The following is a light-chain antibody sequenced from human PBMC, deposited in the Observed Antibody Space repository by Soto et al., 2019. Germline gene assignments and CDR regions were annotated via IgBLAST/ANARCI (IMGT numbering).Light chain of an antibody. Sequence: QSALTQPASVSGSPGQSITISCTGTSSDVGGYNYVSWYQQHPGKAPKLMISEVSNRPSGVSNRFSGSKSGNTASLTISGLQAEDAADYYCSSYISSSTVVFGGGTKLTVL. CDR3: SSYISSSTVV. J-gene: IGLJ2*01. CDR1: SSDVGGYNY. CDR2: EVS. V-gene: IGLV2-14*01.